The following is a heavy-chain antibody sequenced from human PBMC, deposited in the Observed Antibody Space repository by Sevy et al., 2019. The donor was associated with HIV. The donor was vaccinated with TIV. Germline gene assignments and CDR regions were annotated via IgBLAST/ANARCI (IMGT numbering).Heavy chain of an antibody. J-gene: IGHJ4*02. Sequence: GGSLRLSCTSSGFTFSSYAINWVRQAPGKGLEWVSTISHSGDSTYYADSVKGRFTISRDNSENTLYLQMNSLRAEDTDLYYCAGRKVGDFWSGSIRGPWAGGPLFDYWGQGTLVTVSS. CDR2: ISHSGDST. D-gene: IGHD3-3*01. V-gene: IGHV3-23*01. CDR3: AGRKVGDFWSGSIRGPWAGGPLFDY. CDR1: GFTFSSYA.